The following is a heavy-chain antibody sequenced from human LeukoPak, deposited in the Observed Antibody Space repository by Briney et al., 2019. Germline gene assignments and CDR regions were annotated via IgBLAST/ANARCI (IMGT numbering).Heavy chain of an antibody. V-gene: IGHV4-59*01. CDR1: GGSISSYY. D-gene: IGHD6-19*01. Sequence: PSETLSLTCTVSGGSISSYYWSWIRQPPGKGPEWIGYIYYSGSTNYNPSLKSRVTISVDTSKNQFSLKLSSVTVADTAVYYCARERPLIAVAGTYFDYWGQGTLVTVSS. CDR2: IYYSGST. J-gene: IGHJ4*02. CDR3: ARERPLIAVAGTYFDY.